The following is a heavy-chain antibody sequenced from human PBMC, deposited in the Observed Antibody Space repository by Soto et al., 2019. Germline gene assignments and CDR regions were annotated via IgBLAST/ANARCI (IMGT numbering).Heavy chain of an antibody. CDR1: GGSFSGYY. D-gene: IGHD6-19*01. CDR2: VDHSGST. J-gene: IGHJ4*02. V-gene: IGHV4-34*01. Sequence: QVQLQQWGAGLLKPSETLSLTCAVYGGSFSGYYWSWIRQPPGKGLEWIGEVDHSGSTSYNPSLKSRVTISLDTSKIQFSVQMTYVTAADSDEYYCASYNGWFYRTYFDYWGQGTLVT. CDR3: ASYNGWFYRTYFDY.